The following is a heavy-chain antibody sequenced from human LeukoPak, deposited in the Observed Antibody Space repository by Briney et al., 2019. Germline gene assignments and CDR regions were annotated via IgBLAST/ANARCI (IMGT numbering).Heavy chain of an antibody. V-gene: IGHV1-69*06. J-gene: IGHJ5*02. CDR3: ARDMGRFFIAAAGTLLGAWFDP. Sequence: ASVKVSCKASGGTFSSYAISWVRQAPGQGLEWMGGIIPIFGTANYAQKFQGRVTITADKSTSTAYMELSSLRSEDTAVYYCARDMGRFFIAAAGTLLGAWFDPWGQGTLVTVSS. CDR2: IIPIFGTA. D-gene: IGHD6-13*01. CDR1: GGTFSSYA.